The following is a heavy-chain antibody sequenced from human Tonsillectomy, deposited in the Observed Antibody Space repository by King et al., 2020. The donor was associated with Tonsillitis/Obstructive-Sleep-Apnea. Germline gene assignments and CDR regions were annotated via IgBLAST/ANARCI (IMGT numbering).Heavy chain of an antibody. Sequence: VQLVECGGGVVQPGRSLRLSCAASGFTFTGHAMHWVRRTPGKGLEWVAVISSDGNNKYYPDSVKGRFAISRDNSKTTMYLQMNSLRTEDTAVYYCASDKWSGGGYDSIFDSWGQGTLVTVSS. D-gene: IGHD5-12*01. CDR3: ASDKWSGGGYDSIFDS. V-gene: IGHV3-30*01. CDR1: GFTFTGHA. J-gene: IGHJ4*02. CDR2: ISSDGNNK.